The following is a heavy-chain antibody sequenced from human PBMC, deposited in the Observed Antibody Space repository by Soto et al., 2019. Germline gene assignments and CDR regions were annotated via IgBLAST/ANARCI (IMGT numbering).Heavy chain of an antibody. CDR2: MSYSGST. CDR1: GGSISSGVYY. J-gene: IGHJ4*02. Sequence: SETLSLTCTVSGGSISSGVYYWSWIRQHPGKGLEWIGFMSYSGSTSYNASLKSRVTISVDTSKSQFSLNLSFVTAADTAVYYCATMGTPATGLYYFDNWGQGTLVTVSS. CDR3: ATMGTPATGLYYFDN. D-gene: IGHD1-7*01. V-gene: IGHV4-30-4*08.